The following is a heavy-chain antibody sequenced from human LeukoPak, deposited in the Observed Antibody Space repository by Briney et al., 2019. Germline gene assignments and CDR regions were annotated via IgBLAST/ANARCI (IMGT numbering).Heavy chain of an antibody. J-gene: IGHJ4*02. D-gene: IGHD3-22*01. CDR1: GASIRRGSQY. CDR3: ARDRSYYSDTGTDY. CDR2: IYATGNT. Sequence: SETLSLTGSVSGASIRRGSQYGSWIRQPAGKGLEWIGRIYATGNTNYSPSLWRRVTISVGTSKNQFSLRLHSVTAADPPIYSCARDRSYYSDTGTDYWGQGALVTASS. V-gene: IGHV4-61*02.